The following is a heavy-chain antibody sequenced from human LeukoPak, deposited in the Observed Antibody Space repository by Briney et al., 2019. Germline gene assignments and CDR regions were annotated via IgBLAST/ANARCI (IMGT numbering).Heavy chain of an antibody. V-gene: IGHV3-21*01. Sequence: GGSLRLSCAASGITFSSYAMSWVRQAPGKGLEWVSSISSSSSYIYYADSVKGRFTISRDNAKNSLYLQMNSLRAEDTAVYYCARGMDADYDFWSGYPYYFDYWGQGTLVTVSS. CDR1: GITFSSYA. CDR3: ARGMDADYDFWSGYPYYFDY. CDR2: ISSSSSYI. J-gene: IGHJ4*02. D-gene: IGHD3-3*01.